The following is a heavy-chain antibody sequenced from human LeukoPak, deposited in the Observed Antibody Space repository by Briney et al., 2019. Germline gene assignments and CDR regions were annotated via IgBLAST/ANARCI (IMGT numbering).Heavy chain of an antibody. V-gene: IGHV3-NL1*01. D-gene: IGHD3-22*01. Sequence: IYYADSVKGRFTVSRDNSNNTLYLQMNSLRAEDTAVYYCAKDWAYSSGYYYFDYWGQGTLVTVSS. J-gene: IGHJ4*02. CDR3: AKDWAYSSGYYYFDY. CDR2: I.